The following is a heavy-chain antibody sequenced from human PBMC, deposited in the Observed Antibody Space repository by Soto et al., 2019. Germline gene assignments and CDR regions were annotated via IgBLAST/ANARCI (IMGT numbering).Heavy chain of an antibody. CDR3: AKGTKEGSYDYVWGSYRPVDY. V-gene: IGHV3-23*01. D-gene: IGHD3-16*02. Sequence: GGSLRLSCAASRFTFSTYAMSWVRQAPGKGLEWVSAISGNGGSTYYADSVKGRFIASRDNSKNTLYLQMNSLRAEDTAVYFCAKGTKEGSYDYVWGSYRPVDYWGQGTLVTVSS. CDR1: RFTFSTYA. CDR2: ISGNGGST. J-gene: IGHJ4*02.